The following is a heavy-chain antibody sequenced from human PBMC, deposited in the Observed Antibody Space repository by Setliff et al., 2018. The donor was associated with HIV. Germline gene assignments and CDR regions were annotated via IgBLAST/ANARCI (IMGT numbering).Heavy chain of an antibody. V-gene: IGHV3-30*02. CDR2: IWYDGSNK. J-gene: IGHJ3*02. D-gene: IGHD3-10*01. Sequence: GGSLRLSWAASGFTFSSYGMHWVRQAPGKGLEWVAGIWYDGSNKYYEDSVKGRFTISRDNSKNTVYLQMNSLKNEDTAVYYCAKELGGSWIDAFDIWGQGTMVTVSS. CDR1: GFTFSSYG. CDR3: AKELGGSWIDAFDI.